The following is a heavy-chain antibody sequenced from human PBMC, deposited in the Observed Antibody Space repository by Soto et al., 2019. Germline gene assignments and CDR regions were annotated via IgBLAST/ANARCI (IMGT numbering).Heavy chain of an antibody. J-gene: IGHJ4*02. CDR2: ISNDGRSK. Sequence: QVQLVESGGGVVQPGTSLRLSCAASGFTFRTHGMHWVRQVPGKGLEWVAAISNDGRSKYYADSVKGRFSISRDNSENMRYLQMNRLRVEETAMCYCAKQYDFGGLGEYWGQGTLVTVSS. D-gene: IGHD3-3*01. CDR1: GFTFRTHG. CDR3: AKQYDFGGLGEY. V-gene: IGHV3-30*18.